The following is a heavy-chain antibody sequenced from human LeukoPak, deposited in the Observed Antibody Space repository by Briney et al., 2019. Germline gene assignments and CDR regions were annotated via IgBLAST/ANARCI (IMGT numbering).Heavy chain of an antibody. D-gene: IGHD3-22*01. CDR1: GGSISSSSYY. V-gene: IGHV4-39*07. CDR3: ARASYSYDINGWVPFDY. Sequence: PSETLSLTCTVSGGSISSSSYYWGWIRQPPGKGLEWIGSIYYSGSTYYNPSLNSLVTISGDTSKNQFSLRLSSVTAADTAVYYCARASYSYDINGWVPFDYWGQGTLVTVSS. CDR2: IYYSGST. J-gene: IGHJ4*02.